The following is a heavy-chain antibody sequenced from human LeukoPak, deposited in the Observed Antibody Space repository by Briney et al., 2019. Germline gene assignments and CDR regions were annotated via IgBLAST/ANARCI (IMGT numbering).Heavy chain of an antibody. J-gene: IGHJ6*02. CDR1: GFIFRHFG. V-gene: IGHV3-30*18. CDR2: ISFDGNNK. CDR3: AKGWGGDYYYGMDV. Sequence: PGRSLRLSCAASGFIFRHFGIHWDRQAPGKGLEWVSVISFDGNNKYYADSVKGRFTTSRDNSKNTLYLQMNSLRAEDTAVYYCAKGWGGDYYYGMDVWGQGTTVTVSS. D-gene: IGHD1-26*01.